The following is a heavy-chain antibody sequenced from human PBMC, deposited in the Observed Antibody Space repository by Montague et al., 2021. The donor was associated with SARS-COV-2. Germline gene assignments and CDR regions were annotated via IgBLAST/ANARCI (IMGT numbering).Heavy chain of an antibody. CDR3: ARLRDGVVPSPILGVGPYYSYYYMDV. CDR2: INHGGST. Sequence: SETLSLTCAVSGGSFSRYYWNWIRQPPGKGLEWIGEINHGGSTKYSPSLKSRLTISADTSKNQFSLKLTSVAAADTAVYYCARLRDGVVPSPILGVGPYYSYYYMDVWGRGTTVTVSS. D-gene: IGHD3-10*01. CDR1: GGSFSRYY. J-gene: IGHJ6*03. V-gene: IGHV4-34*01.